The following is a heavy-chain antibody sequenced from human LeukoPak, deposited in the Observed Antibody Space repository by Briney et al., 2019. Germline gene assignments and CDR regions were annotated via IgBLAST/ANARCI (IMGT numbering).Heavy chain of an antibody. D-gene: IGHD2-15*01. CDR2: IYYSGST. CDR1: GGSISNYY. CDR3: AREMVGERGWFDP. Sequence: PSETLSLTCTVSGGSISNYYWSWIRQPPGKGLEWIGYIYYSGSTNYNPSLKSRVTISVDTSKNQFSLKLSSVTAADTAVYYCAREMVGERGWFDPWGQGTLVTVSS. V-gene: IGHV4-59*01. J-gene: IGHJ5*02.